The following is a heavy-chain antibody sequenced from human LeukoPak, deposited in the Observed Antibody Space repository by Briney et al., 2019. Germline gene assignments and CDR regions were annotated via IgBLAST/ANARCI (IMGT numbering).Heavy chain of an antibody. Sequence: QTLSLTCAISGDSVSSDSAAWNWIRQSPSRGLEWLGRTYYRSQWYYDYAVSVKSRITIDPDTSKNQFSLQLNSVTPEDAAVYYCAGGTGVFDYWGQGALVTVSS. CDR3: AGGTGVFDY. V-gene: IGHV6-1*01. CDR1: GDSVSSDSAA. D-gene: IGHD7-27*01. J-gene: IGHJ4*02. CDR2: TYYRSQWYY.